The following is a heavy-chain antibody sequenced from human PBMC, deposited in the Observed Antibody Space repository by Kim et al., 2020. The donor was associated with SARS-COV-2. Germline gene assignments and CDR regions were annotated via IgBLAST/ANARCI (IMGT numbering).Heavy chain of an antibody. CDR3: ARTGWSDGPGSQYTPTPFYYNAMDV. CDR2: IIPIFGTI. CDR1: GGTFSSYA. V-gene: IGHV1-69*13. D-gene: IGHD3-10*01. Sequence: SVKVSCKASGGTFSSYAISWVRQVPGQGLEWMGGIIPIFGTINYAQKFQGRVTITADESTSTAYMELSSLRSEDTAVYYCARTGWSDGPGSQYTPTPFYYNAMDVWGQGTTVTVSS. J-gene: IGHJ6*02.